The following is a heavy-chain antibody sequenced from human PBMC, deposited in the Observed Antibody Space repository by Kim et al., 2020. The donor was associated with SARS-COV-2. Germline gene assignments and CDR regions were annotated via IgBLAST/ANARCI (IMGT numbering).Heavy chain of an antibody. D-gene: IGHD4-17*01. CDR3: ARVLTDYGDYVFGY. J-gene: IGHJ4*02. V-gene: IGHV3-72*01. Sequence: AASVKGRFTISRDDSKNSLYLKMNSLKTEDTAVYYCARVLTDYGDYVFGYWGQGTLVTVSS.